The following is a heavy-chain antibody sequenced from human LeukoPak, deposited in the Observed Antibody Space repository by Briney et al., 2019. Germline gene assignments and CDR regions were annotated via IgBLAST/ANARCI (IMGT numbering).Heavy chain of an antibody. V-gene: IGHV3-53*01. CDR2: FYRGDST. D-gene: IGHD2-15*01. CDR3: AREVVSTPSYFDS. CDR1: GFTVSSSY. J-gene: IGHJ4*02. Sequence: GRSLRLSCAASGFTVSSSYMYWVRQAPGKGLEWVSFFYRGDSTYYAESVRGRFTISRDNSKNTLYLLMNSLIPEDTAVYYCAREVVSTPSYFDSWGQGTLVTVSS.